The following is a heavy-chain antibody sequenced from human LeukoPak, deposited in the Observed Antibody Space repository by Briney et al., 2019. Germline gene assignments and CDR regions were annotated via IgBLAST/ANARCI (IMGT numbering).Heavy chain of an antibody. CDR2: SGSGGST. V-gene: IGHV3-23*01. CDR1: GFTFSSYA. CDR3: AKLRHYGEPYYFDY. D-gene: IGHD4-17*01. J-gene: IGHJ4*02. Sequence: PGGSLRLSCAASGFTFSSYAMSWVRQAPGKGLEWVSSSGSGGSTYYADSVKGRFTISRDNSKTTLYLQMNSLRAEDTAVYYCAKLRHYGEPYYFDYWGQGTLVTVSS.